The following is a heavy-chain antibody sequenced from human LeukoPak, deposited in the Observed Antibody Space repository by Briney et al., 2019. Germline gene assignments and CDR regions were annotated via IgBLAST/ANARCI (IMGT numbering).Heavy chain of an antibody. J-gene: IGHJ5*02. Sequence: SETLSLTCTVSGGSISSYYWSWIRQPPGKGLEWIGYIYYSGSINYNPSLKSRVTISIDTSKNQFSLKLNSVTAADTAVYYCAKHSNWNAGVDWFDPWGQGTLVTVSS. CDR1: GGSISSYY. V-gene: IGHV4-59*08. CDR3: AKHSNWNAGVDWFDP. D-gene: IGHD1-20*01. CDR2: IYYSGSI.